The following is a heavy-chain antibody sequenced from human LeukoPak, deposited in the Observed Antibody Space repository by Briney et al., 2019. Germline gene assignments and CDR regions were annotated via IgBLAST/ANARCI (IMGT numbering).Heavy chain of an antibody. CDR2: ITGSGGST. CDR1: GFTVSSYA. J-gene: IGHJ4*02. Sequence: PGGSLRLSCAASGFTVSSYAMSWVRQAQGKGLEWVSAITGSGGSTYYADSVRGRFTISRDNSKNTLYLQMNSLRAEDTAIYYCAKIRGGRVAASSVDYWGQGTLVTVSS. CDR3: AKIRGGRVAASSVDY. V-gene: IGHV3-23*01. D-gene: IGHD2-15*01.